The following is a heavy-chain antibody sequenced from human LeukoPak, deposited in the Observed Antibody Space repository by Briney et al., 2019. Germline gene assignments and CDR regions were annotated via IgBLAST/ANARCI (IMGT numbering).Heavy chain of an antibody. J-gene: IGHJ4*02. V-gene: IGHV3-30*04. CDR2: ISYDGSNK. CDR3: AKTGTKYDIYFDY. Sequence: TGGSLRLSCAASGFTFSSYAMHWVRQAPGKGLEWVAVISYDGSNKYYADSVKGRFTISRDNSKNTLYLQMNSLRAEDTAVYYCAKTGTKYDIYFDYWGQGTLVTVSS. D-gene: IGHD3-9*01. CDR1: GFTFSSYA.